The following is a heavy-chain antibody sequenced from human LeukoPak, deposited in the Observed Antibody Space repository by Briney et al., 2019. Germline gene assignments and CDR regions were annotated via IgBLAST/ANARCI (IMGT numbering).Heavy chain of an antibody. V-gene: IGHV1-18*01. J-gene: IGHJ4*02. CDR2: ISAYNGNF. CDR1: GYTFSSYG. Sequence: GASVKVSCKASGYTFSSYGITWVRQAPGQGLEWMGWISAYNGNFNYAQKFQARVTMTTDTSTSTAYLELRSLRFDDTAVYYCAKDTYYGSGSYPGNWGQGTLVTVSS. CDR3: AKDTYYGSGSYPGN. D-gene: IGHD3-10*01.